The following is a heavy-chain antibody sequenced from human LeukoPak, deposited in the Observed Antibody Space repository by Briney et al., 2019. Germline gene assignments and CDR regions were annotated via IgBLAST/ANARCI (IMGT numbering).Heavy chain of an antibody. CDR1: GFTFRNYG. Sequence: GGSLRLSCAASGFTFRNYGMHWVRQAPGKGLEWVAIIWYDGSNKYYADSVKGRFTISRDNSRNTLYLQMNSLRVEDTAVYYCARVVGSEGNWYVDYGGQGTLVTVSS. J-gene: IGHJ4*02. V-gene: IGHV3-33*01. D-gene: IGHD1-1*01. CDR3: ARVVGSEGNWYVDY. CDR2: IWYDGSNK.